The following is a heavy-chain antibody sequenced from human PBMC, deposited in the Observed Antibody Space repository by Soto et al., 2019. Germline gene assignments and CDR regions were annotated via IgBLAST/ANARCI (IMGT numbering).Heavy chain of an antibody. CDR3: AKTPVRFLEWLLSGPSDY. D-gene: IGHD3-3*01. CDR2: ISGSGGST. J-gene: IGHJ4*02. V-gene: IGHV3-23*01. Sequence: AGGSLRLSCAASGFTFSSYAMSWVRQAPGKGLEWVSAISGSGGSTYYADSVKGRFTISRDNSKNTLYLQMNSLRAEDTAVYYCAKTPVRFLEWLLSGPSDYWGQGTLVTVSS. CDR1: GFTFSSYA.